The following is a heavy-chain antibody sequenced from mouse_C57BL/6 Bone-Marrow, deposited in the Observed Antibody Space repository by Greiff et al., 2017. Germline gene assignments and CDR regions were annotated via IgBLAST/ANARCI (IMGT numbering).Heavy chain of an antibody. V-gene: IGHV1-19*01. Sequence: EVKLMESGPVLVKPGASVKMSCKASGYTFTDYYMNWVKQSHGKSLEWIGVINPYNGGTSYNQKFKGKATLTVDKSSSTAYMELNSLTSEESAVYYCARWALLGLRRSWFAYWGQGTLVTVSA. J-gene: IGHJ3*01. CDR3: ARWALLGLRRSWFAY. CDR1: GYTFTDYY. D-gene: IGHD2-2*01. CDR2: INPYNGGT.